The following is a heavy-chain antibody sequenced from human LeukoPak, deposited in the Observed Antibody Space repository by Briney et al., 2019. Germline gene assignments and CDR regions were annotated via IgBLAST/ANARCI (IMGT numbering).Heavy chain of an antibody. CDR3: ARWEGYYYDSSGSLSGGFDP. CDR2: IYYSGST. Sequence: SETLSLTCTVSGGSISSYYWSWIRQPPGKGLEWIGYIYYSGSTNYNPSLKSRVTISVDTSKNQFSLKLSSVTAADTAVYYCARWEGYYYDSSGSLSGGFDPWGQGTLVTVSS. CDR1: GGSISSYY. V-gene: IGHV4-59*01. D-gene: IGHD3-22*01. J-gene: IGHJ5*02.